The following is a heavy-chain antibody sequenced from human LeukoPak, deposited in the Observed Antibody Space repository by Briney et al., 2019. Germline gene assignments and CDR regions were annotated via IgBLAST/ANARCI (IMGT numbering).Heavy chain of an antibody. CDR1: GFTFGDYA. D-gene: IGHD3-3*01. Sequence: PGGSLRLSCTTSGFTFGDYAMTWVRQAPGKGLEWVGFIRSKTYGGTTQYAASVKGRFTISGDDSKSIAYLQMNSLRTEDTAVYYCARAPPYDFWSGYYYFDKWGQGTLVTVSS. CDR3: ARAPPYDFWSGYYYFDK. V-gene: IGHV3-49*04. CDR2: IRSKTYGGTT. J-gene: IGHJ4*02.